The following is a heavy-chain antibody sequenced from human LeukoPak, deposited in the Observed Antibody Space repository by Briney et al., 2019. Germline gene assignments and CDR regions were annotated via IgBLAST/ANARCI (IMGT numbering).Heavy chain of an antibody. J-gene: IGHJ4*02. Sequence: PGGSLRLSCAASGFTFSSYAMSWVRQAPGKGLEWVSAISGSGGSTYYADSVKGRFTISRDNSKNTLYLQMNSLRAEDATVHYYTKDRSRYCRSTSCSPLDYWREPTLVTVPP. V-gene: IGHV3-23*01. CDR2: ISGSGGST. CDR3: TKDRSRYCRSTSCSPLDY. CDR1: GFTFSSYA. D-gene: IGHD2-2*01.